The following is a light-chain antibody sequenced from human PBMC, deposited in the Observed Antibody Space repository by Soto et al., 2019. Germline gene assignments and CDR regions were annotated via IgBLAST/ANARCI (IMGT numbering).Light chain of an antibody. V-gene: IGKV1-39*01. CDR1: QTIRNY. CDR2: AAS. CDR3: LQTYSAPRT. J-gene: IGKJ1*01. Sequence: DIQMTQSPSSLSASMGDRVTITCRASQTIRNYLNWYQQKPGKAPNLLIYAASSLQSGVPSRFSGGGSGTDFTLTISSLQPEDFGSYFCLQTYSAPRTFGQGTKVEIK.